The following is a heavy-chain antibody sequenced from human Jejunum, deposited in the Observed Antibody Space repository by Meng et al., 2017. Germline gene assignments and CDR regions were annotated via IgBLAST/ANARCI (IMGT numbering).Heavy chain of an antibody. Sequence: ASVKVSCKASGYSLTNYYIHWVRQAPGQGLEYMGIIRPSSGRTSYAQRFKGRLTMTRDTSTSTVYMELSGLTSEDTAVYSCVRESPATYYFDSWGQGTLVTVSS. CDR3: VRESPATYYFDS. J-gene: IGHJ4*02. CDR2: IRPSSGRT. D-gene: IGHD2-2*01. V-gene: IGHV1-46*01. CDR1: GYSLTNYY.